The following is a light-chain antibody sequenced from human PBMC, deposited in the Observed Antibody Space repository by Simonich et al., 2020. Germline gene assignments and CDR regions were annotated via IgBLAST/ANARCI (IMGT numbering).Light chain of an antibody. Sequence: DIQMTQSPSSLSASVGDRVTITCRASKSISSYLNWYQQKPWKAPKLLIYAASSLQSGVPSRFSGSGSGTDFTLTICSLQPEDFATYYCQQSYSTPPTFGQGTKVEIK. V-gene: IGKV1-39*01. CDR1: KSISSY. CDR2: AAS. J-gene: IGKJ1*01. CDR3: QQSYSTPPT.